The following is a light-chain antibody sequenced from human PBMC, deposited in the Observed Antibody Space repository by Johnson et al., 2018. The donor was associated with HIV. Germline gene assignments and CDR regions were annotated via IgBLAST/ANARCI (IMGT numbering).Light chain of an antibody. J-gene: IGLJ1*01. CDR1: SSNIGNNY. Sequence: QSVLTQPPSVSAAPGQKVTISCSGSSSNIGNNYVSWYRQLPGTAPKLLIYENNKRPSGIPDRFSGSKSDTSATLGITGLQTGDEADYYCGTWDSSLSAYVFGTGTKVTVL. V-gene: IGLV1-51*02. CDR3: GTWDSSLSAYV. CDR2: ENN.